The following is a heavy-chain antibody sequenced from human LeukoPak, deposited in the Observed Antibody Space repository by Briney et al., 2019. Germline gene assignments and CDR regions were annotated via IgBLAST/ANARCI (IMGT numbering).Heavy chain of an antibody. CDR2: ISGSGGST. V-gene: IGHV3-23*01. CDR3: AKGVQSLYYYGMDV. D-gene: IGHD1-1*01. Sequence: PGGSLRLSCAASGFTFSSYAMSWVRQAPGKGLEWVSAISGSGGSTYYADSVKGRFTISRDNSKNTLYLQMNSLRAEDTAVYYFAKGVQSLYYYGMDVWGQGTTVTVSS. J-gene: IGHJ6*02. CDR1: GFTFSSYA.